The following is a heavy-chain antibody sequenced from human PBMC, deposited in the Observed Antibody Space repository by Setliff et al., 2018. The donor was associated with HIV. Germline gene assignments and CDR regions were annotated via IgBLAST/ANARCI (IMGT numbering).Heavy chain of an antibody. J-gene: IGHJ4*02. CDR1: GYIFTSYY. V-gene: IGHV1-46*01. Sequence: ASVKVSCKTSGYIFTSYYMQWVRQAPGQGLEWMGIINPSGGSTSYAQKFQGRVTMTRDTSTSKVYMEVSSLRSEDTAVYYCARSGRETTLYGLYGVHYFDYWGQGTLVTVSS. D-gene: IGHD4-17*01. CDR3: ARSGRETTLYGLYGVHYFDY. CDR2: INPSGGST.